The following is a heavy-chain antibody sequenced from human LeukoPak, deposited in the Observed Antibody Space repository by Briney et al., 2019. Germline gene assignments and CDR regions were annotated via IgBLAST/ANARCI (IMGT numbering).Heavy chain of an antibody. CDR1: GGSVTTSY. D-gene: IGHD2-21*01. V-gene: IGHV4-4*07. CDR2: VYTSGDT. CDR3: ARLIAEVGGGTNYFDT. J-gene: IGHJ4*02. Sequence: SETLSLTCTVSGGSVTTSYWSWIRQSAGEGLEWIGRVYTSGDTKYNPSLKSRVIMSLDASKNQFSLSLRSVTAADTAVYYCARLIAEVGGGTNYFDTWGQGTLVTVSS.